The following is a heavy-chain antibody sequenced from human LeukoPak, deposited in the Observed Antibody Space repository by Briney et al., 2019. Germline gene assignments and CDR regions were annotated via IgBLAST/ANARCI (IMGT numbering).Heavy chain of an antibody. J-gene: IGHJ4*02. CDR2: INSEGRST. V-gene: IGHV3-74*01. D-gene: IGHD4/OR15-4a*01. Sequence: GGSLRLSCAASGFTFSSYWMHWVRQAPGKGGVWVSRINSEGRSTSKPDSVKGRFTISRDIAKNALHLQRNSLRAEHRAVFYCARRAGAYSHPYDYWGEGILVTVSS. CDR1: GFTFSSYW. CDR3: ARRAGAYSHPYDY.